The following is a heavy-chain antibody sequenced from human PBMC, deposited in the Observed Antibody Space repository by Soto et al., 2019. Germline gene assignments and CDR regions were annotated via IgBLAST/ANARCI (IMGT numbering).Heavy chain of an antibody. J-gene: IGHJ4*02. V-gene: IGHV1-8*01. CDR3: ARGRRDVDIVATVSKYYFDY. D-gene: IGHD5-12*01. CDR2: MNPNSDDT. CDR1: GYAFISYD. Sequence: ASVKVSCKASGYAFISYDINWVRQATGQGLEWMGWMNPNSDDTGYAQKFQGRVTMTRNTSISTAYLELSSLRSDDTAVYYCARGRRDVDIVATVSKYYFDYWGQGTLVTVSS.